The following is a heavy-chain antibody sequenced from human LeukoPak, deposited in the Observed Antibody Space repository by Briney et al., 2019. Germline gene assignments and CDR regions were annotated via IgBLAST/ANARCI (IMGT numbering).Heavy chain of an antibody. Sequence: ASVKVSCKASGYTFTGYYMHWVRQAPGQGLEWMGWINPNSGGTNYAQKFQGGVTMTRDTSISTAYMELSRLRSDDTAVYYCARDYYDSSGYNWFDPWGQGTLVTVSS. CDR3: ARDYYDSSGYNWFDP. D-gene: IGHD3-22*01. J-gene: IGHJ5*02. V-gene: IGHV1-2*02. CDR1: GYTFTGYY. CDR2: INPNSGGT.